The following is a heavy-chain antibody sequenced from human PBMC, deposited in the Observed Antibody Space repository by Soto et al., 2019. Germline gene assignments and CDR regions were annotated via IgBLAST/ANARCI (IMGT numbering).Heavy chain of an antibody. J-gene: IGHJ4*02. V-gene: IGHV3-30*18. D-gene: IGHD5-12*01. CDR3: AKEYSSYDHFDY. Sequence: QVQLVESGGGVIQPGRSLRLSCAASGFTFSSYDMHWDRQAPGKELEWVAVITYDGSNKYYADSVKSRFTISRDNSKNTLYLQMNSLRAEDTAVYYCAKEYSSYDHFDYWGQGTLVTVSS. CDR2: ITYDGSNK. CDR1: GFTFSSYD.